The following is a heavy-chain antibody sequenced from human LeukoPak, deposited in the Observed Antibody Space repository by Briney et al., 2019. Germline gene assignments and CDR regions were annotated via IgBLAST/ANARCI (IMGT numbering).Heavy chain of an antibody. V-gene: IGHV5-51*01. Sequence: GESLKISCKGSGYKFTSHWIGWVRQMPGKGLEWMGIIFPGDSDTAYSPSFQGQVTIPADKSISTAYLQWSSLKASDTAMYYCATSESQTKFDYWGQGTLVTVSS. CDR2: IFPGDSDT. J-gene: IGHJ4*02. CDR1: GYKFTSHW. CDR3: ATSESQTKFDY. D-gene: IGHD1/OR15-1a*01.